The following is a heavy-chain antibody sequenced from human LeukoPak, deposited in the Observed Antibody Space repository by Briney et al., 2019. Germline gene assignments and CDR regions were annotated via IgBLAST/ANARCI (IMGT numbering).Heavy chain of an antibody. CDR1: GGSFSGYY. CDR2: INHSGST. V-gene: IGHV4-34*01. CDR3: ARGGYYGSGNDFRFDP. Sequence: TSETLSLACAVYGGSFSGYYWSWIRQPPGKGLEWIGEINHSGSTNYNPSLKSRVTISVDTSKNQFSLKLSSVTAADTAVYYCARGGYYGSGNDFRFDPWGQGTLVTVSS. D-gene: IGHD3-10*01. J-gene: IGHJ5*02.